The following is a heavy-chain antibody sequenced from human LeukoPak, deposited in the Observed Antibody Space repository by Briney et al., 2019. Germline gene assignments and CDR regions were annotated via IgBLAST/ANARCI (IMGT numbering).Heavy chain of an antibody. Sequence: AGGSLRLSCAAPGFTFRSYSMNWVRQAPGKGLEWISYISSSSGTMYYADSVKGRFTISRDNAKSTLFLQMNGLRAGDTAVYYCAKAKVATMYLDFWGQGAQVTVSS. CDR2: ISSSSGTM. J-gene: IGHJ4*02. CDR1: GFTFRSYS. CDR3: AKAKVATMYLDF. V-gene: IGHV3-48*04. D-gene: IGHD5-12*01.